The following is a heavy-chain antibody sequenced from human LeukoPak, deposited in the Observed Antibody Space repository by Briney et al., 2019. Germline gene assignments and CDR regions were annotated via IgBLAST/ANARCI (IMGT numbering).Heavy chain of an antibody. D-gene: IGHD4-23*01. CDR2: INPNSGGT. J-gene: IGHJ4*02. V-gene: IGHV1-2*02. CDR3: ARGGYLRVTLWYSFDY. CDR1: GYTFTGYY. Sequence: ASVKVSCKASGYTFTGYYLHWVRQAPGQGLEWMGWINPNSGGTNYAQKFQGRVAMTRDTSINTAYMELSSLRSDDTAVYYCARGGYLRVTLWYSFDYWGQGTLVTVSS.